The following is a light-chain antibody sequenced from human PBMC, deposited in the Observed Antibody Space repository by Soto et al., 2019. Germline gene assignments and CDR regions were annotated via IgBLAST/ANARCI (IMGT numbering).Light chain of an antibody. Sequence: DIQMTQSPSSLSASVGDSVTITCRASQSITTLLNWYQKKPGKAPNLLIYAASSLRSGVPSRFSGAGSGTALSLTISALHPEDFESYLCQQRSNIHLTFGGGTKVDIK. CDR1: QSITTL. CDR3: QQRSNIHLT. V-gene: IGKV1-39*01. CDR2: AAS. J-gene: IGKJ4*01.